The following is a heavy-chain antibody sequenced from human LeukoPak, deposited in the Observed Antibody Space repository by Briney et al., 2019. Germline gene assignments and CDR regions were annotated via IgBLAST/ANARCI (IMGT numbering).Heavy chain of an antibody. Sequence: GGSLRLSCAASGFTFSSYSMNWVRQAPGKGLEWVSSISSSSSYIYYADSVKGRFIISRDNAKNSLYLQMNSLRAEDTAVYYCARGLDEMSSSMDVWGQGTTVTVSS. V-gene: IGHV3-21*01. CDR2: ISSSSSYI. CDR1: GFTFSSYS. CDR3: ARGLDEMSSSMDV. J-gene: IGHJ6*02.